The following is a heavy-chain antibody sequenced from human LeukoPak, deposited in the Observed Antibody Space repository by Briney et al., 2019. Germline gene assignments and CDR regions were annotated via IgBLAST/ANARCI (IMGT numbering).Heavy chain of an antibody. CDR3: ARVVTRRRDGYMGY. Sequence: ASVKVSXKASGYTFTSYYMHWMRQAPGQGLEWMGIINPSGGSTSYAQKFQGRVTMTRDTSTSTVYMELSSLRSKDTAVYYCARVVTRRRDGYMGYWGQGTLVTVSS. CDR2: INPSGGST. J-gene: IGHJ4*02. V-gene: IGHV1-46*03. D-gene: IGHD5-24*01. CDR1: GYTFTSYY.